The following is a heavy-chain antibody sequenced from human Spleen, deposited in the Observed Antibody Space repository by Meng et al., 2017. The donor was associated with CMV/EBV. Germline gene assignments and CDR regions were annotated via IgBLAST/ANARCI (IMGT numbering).Heavy chain of an antibody. CDR3: ASSYFDFWSGYFDQ. CDR2: IYYSGST. D-gene: IGHD3-3*01. V-gene: IGHV4-39*01. J-gene: IGHJ4*02. Sequence: SETLSLTCTVSGGSISSSSYYWGWIRQPPGKGLEWIGSIYYSGSTYYNPSLKSRVTISVDTSKNQFSLKLSSVTAADTAVYYCASSYFDFWSGYFDQWGQGTLVTVSS. CDR1: GGSISSSSYY.